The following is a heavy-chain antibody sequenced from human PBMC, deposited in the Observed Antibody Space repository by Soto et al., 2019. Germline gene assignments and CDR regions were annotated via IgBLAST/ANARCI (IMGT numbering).Heavy chain of an antibody. CDR1: GFSFTTYE. CDR3: VRDGGNYPHAPH. J-gene: IGHJ4*02. CDR2: ISGSSDTK. V-gene: IGHV3-48*03. D-gene: IGHD1-26*01. Sequence: EVQLVESGGGLVQPGGSLRLSCAGSGFSFTTYEMNWVRQAPGKGLEWVSYISGSSDTKYYADSVKGRFTISRDNVRNSLYLQMGSLRLDDTAVYYCVRDGGNYPHAPHWGQGTLVTVSS.